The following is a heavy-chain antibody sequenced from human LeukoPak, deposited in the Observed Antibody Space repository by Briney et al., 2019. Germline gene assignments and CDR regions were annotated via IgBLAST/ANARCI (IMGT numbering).Heavy chain of an antibody. V-gene: IGHV4-39*01. CDR2: IYYSGSP. CDR3: ARLTLGYGSGGSCHD. Sequence: SETLSLTCTVSGGSISSSSYYWGWIRQPPGKGLEWIGSIYYSGSPYYNPSLKSRVTISVDTSKNQFSLKLSSVTAADTAVYYCARLTLGYGSGGSCHDWGQGTLVTVS. CDR1: GGSISSSSYY. J-gene: IGHJ4*02. D-gene: IGHD2-15*01.